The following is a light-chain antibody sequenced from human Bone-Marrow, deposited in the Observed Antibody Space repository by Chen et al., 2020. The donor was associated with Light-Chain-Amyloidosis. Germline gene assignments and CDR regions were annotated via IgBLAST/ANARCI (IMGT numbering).Light chain of an antibody. CDR3: QSYQGSSQGV. V-gene: IGLV6-57*01. CDR1: SGSIATNY. CDR2: EDD. J-gene: IGLJ3*02. Sequence: NFLLTQPHSVSESPGTTVIISCPRSSGSIATNYVQWYQQRPGSSPTTVIYEDDQRPSGVPDRFSGSIDRSSNSASLTISGLKTEDEADYYCQSYQGSSQGVFGGGTKLTVL.